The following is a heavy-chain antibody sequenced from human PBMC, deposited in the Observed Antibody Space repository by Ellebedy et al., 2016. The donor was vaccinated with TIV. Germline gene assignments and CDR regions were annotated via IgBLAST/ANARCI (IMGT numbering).Heavy chain of an antibody. J-gene: IGHJ6*02. D-gene: IGHD2-2*01. Sequence: AASVKVSCKASGYTFTSYAMHWVRQAPGQRLEWMGWINAGNGNTKYSQKFQGRVTITADKSTRTAYMELSSLRSEDTAVYYCARGYCSSTSCYVSYGMDVWGQGTTVTVSS. CDR3: ARGYCSSTSCYVSYGMDV. CDR1: GYTFTSYA. CDR2: INAGNGNT. V-gene: IGHV1-3*01.